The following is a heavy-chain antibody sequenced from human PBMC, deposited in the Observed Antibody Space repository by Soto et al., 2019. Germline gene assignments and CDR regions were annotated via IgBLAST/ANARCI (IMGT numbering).Heavy chain of an antibody. J-gene: IGHJ6*01. D-gene: IGHD3-10*01. CDR1: GFTFDDYA. CDR3: AKDIGGLIWFGESGGMDV. Sequence: EVQLVESGGGLVQPGRSLRLSCAASGFTFDDYAMHWVRQAPGKGLEWVSGISWNSGSIGYADSVKGRFTISRDNAKNSLYLQMNSLRAEDTALYYCAKDIGGLIWFGESGGMDVW. CDR2: ISWNSGSI. V-gene: IGHV3-9*01.